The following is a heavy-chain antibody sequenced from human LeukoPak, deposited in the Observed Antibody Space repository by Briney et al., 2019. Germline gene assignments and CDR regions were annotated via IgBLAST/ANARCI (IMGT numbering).Heavy chain of an antibody. CDR2: IYYSGSP. CDR3: AGGTAAFDI. Sequence: SETLSLTCIVSVGSISSSSHYSGWIRQPPGKGLEWLGCIYYSGSPYYNPSLKSRVTISVDTSKNQFALKLSSVTAADTAVYYCAGGTAAFDIWGQGTMVTVSS. CDR1: VGSISSSSHY. V-gene: IGHV4-39*01. D-gene: IGHD1-7*01. J-gene: IGHJ3*02.